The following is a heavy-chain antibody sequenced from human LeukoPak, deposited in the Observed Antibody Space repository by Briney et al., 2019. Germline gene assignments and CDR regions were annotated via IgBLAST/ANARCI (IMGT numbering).Heavy chain of an antibody. J-gene: IGHJ6*02. CDR2: ISAYNGNT. D-gene: IGHD1-26*01. V-gene: IGHV1-18*01. Sequence: GASVKVSCKASGYTFTSYGISWVRQAPGQGLEWMGWISAYNGNTNYAQKFQGRVTITADESTSTAYMELSSLRSEDTAVYYCARGGRVATYYYYGMDVWGQGTTVTVSS. CDR3: ARGGRVATYYYYGMDV. CDR1: GYTFTSYG.